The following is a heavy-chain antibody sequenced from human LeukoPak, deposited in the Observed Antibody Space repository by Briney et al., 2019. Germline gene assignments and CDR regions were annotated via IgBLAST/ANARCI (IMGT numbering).Heavy chain of an antibody. CDR1: GGSISTGGYY. Sequence: SETLSLTCTVSGGSISTGGYYWSWIRQHPGRVLERIRYIYYNRSAHYDPSLESRVTISVDTSRNQFSLKLSSVTAADTGVYYCARADDNSNNYYFDVFDIWGQGTMVTVSS. D-gene: IGHD2/OR15-2a*01. CDR2: IYYNRSA. V-gene: IGHV4-31*03. J-gene: IGHJ3*02. CDR3: ARADDNSNNYYFDVFDI.